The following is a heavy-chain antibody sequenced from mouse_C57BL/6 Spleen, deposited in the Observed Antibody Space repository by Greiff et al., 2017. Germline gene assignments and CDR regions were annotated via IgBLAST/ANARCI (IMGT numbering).Heavy chain of an antibody. Sequence: VQLKQSGPGLVKPSQSLSLTCSVTGYSITSGYYWNWIRQLPGNKLEWMGYISYDGSNNYNPSLKNRISITRDTSKNQFFLKLNSVTTEDTATYYCARDRGIYYDYFFDYWGQGTTLTVSS. V-gene: IGHV3-6*01. D-gene: IGHD2-4*01. CDR2: ISYDGSN. J-gene: IGHJ2*01. CDR1: GYSITSGYY. CDR3: ARDRGIYYDYFFDY.